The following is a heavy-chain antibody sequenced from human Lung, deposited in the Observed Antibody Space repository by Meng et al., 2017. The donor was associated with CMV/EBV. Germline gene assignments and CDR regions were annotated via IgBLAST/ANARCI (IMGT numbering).Heavy chain of an antibody. CDR3: AKDDDSAGYYFAYY. J-gene: IGHJ4*02. D-gene: IGHD3-9*01. Sequence: GGSXRLXXVESGFTFSRYGMHWVRQAPGKGLEWVAFVRNDGSKKYYADSVKGRFTISRDNSKNTLYLQMNSLRSEDTAVYFCAKDDDSAGYYFAYYWGQGTXVTVSS. CDR2: VRNDGSKK. CDR1: GFTFSRYG. V-gene: IGHV3-30*02.